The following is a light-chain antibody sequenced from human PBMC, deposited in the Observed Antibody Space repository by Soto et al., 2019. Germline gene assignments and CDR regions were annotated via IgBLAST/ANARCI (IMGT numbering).Light chain of an antibody. CDR3: QHWT. V-gene: IGKV1-5*01. CDR2: DAS. Sequence: DIQRTQSPSTLSASVGDRVTITCRASQSISSWLAWYQQKPGKAPKLLIYDASSLESGVPSRFSGSGSGTEFTLTISSLQPDDFATYSCQHWTFGQGTKV. J-gene: IGKJ1*01. CDR1: QSISSW.